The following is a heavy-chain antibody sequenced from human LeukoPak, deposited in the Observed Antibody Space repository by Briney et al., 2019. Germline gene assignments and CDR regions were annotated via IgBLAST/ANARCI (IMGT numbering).Heavy chain of an antibody. D-gene: IGHD3-22*01. Sequence: GGSLRLSCAASRFTFSSYGMSWVRQAPGKGLEWVSAITDRGGNTYYADSVKGRFTISRDNSKNTLYLQMKSLRAEDTAIYYYAKHQLHYYDSWGQGTLVTVSS. CDR3: AKHQLHYYDS. V-gene: IGHV3-23*01. CDR1: RFTFSSYG. CDR2: ITDRGGNT. J-gene: IGHJ4*02.